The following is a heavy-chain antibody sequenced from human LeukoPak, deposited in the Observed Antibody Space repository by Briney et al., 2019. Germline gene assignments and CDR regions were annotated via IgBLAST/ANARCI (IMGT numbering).Heavy chain of an antibody. CDR1: GVTFSSYA. D-gene: IGHD6-13*01. J-gene: IGHJ4*02. CDR3: AREYSSSWSYANNFDY. CDR2: ISYDGSNK. Sequence: GGSLRLSCAASGVTFSSYAMHWVRQAPGKGLEWLAVISYDGSNKYYADSVKGRFTISRDNSKNTLYLQMNSLRAEDTAVYYCAREYSSSWSYANNFDYWGQGTLVTVSS. V-gene: IGHV3-30*17.